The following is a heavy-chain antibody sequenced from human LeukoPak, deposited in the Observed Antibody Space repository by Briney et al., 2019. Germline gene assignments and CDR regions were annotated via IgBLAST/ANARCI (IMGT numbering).Heavy chain of an antibody. D-gene: IGHD2-2*01. CDR1: GFTFSSYA. Sequence: GRSLRLSCAASGFTFSSYAMSWVRQAPGKGLEWVSAISGSGGSTYYADSVKGRFTISRDNSKNTLYLQMNSLRAEDTAVYYCARRYCSSTSCYEVDYWGQGTLVTVSS. CDR3: ARRYCSSTSCYEVDY. J-gene: IGHJ4*02. CDR2: ISGSGGST. V-gene: IGHV3-23*01.